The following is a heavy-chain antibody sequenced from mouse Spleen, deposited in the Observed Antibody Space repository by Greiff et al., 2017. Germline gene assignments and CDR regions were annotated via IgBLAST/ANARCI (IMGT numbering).Heavy chain of an antibody. Sequence: EVQLVESGGGLVKPGGSLKLSCAASGFTFSSYAMSWVRQTPEKRLEWVATISSGGSYTYYPDSVKGRFTISRDNAKNTLYLQMSSLRSEDTAMYYCARDPYYDLNYYAMDYWGQGTSVTVSS. V-gene: IGHV5-9-3*01. CDR3: ARDPYYDLNYYAMDY. J-gene: IGHJ4*01. D-gene: IGHD2-10*01. CDR1: GFTFSSYA. CDR2: ISSGGSYT.